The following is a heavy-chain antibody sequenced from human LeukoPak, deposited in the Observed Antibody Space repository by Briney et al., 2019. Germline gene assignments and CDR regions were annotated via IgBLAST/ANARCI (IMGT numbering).Heavy chain of an antibody. CDR3: AKMGSSSWYFDY. D-gene: IGHD6-13*01. CDR2: IRYDGSNK. Sequence: GGSLRLSCAASGFTFSSYGMHWVRQAPGKGLEWVAFIRYDGSNKYYADSVKGRFTISRDNPKNTLYLQMNSLRAVDTAVYYCAKMGSSSWYFDYWGQGTLVTVSS. V-gene: IGHV3-30*02. J-gene: IGHJ4*02. CDR1: GFTFSSYG.